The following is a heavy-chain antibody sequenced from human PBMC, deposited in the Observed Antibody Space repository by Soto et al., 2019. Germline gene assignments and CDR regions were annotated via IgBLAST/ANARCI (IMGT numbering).Heavy chain of an antibody. V-gene: IGHV1-69*06. CDR3: ASEYSSSYNWFDP. J-gene: IGHJ5*02. CDR1: GGTFSSYA. D-gene: IGHD6-6*01. CDR2: IIPIFGTA. Sequence: GASVKVSCKASGGTFSSYAISWVRQAPGQGLEWMGGIIPIFGTANYAQKFQGRVTITADKSTSTAYMELSSLRSEDTAVYYCASEYSSSYNWFDPWGQGTLVTVSS.